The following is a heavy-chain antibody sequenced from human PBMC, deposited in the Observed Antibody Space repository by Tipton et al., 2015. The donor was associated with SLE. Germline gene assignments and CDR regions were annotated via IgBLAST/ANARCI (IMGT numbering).Heavy chain of an antibody. CDR2: IKSKIDGGTT. CDR3: TTDIPSTLGVSYY. Sequence: SLRLSCAASGFTFNDAWMSWVRQAPGKGLEWVGRIKSKIDGGTTDYAAPVNGRFTISRDDSRNTLYLQMNSLKTEDTAVYYCTTDIPSTLGVSYYWGQGTLVTVSS. V-gene: IGHV3-15*01. CDR1: GFTFNDAW. D-gene: IGHD2-2*02. J-gene: IGHJ4*02.